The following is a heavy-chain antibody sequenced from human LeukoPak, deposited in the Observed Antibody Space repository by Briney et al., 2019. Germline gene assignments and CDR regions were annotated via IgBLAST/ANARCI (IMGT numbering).Heavy chain of an antibody. D-gene: IGHD1-1*01. CDR3: ARDRTRETFDY. Sequence: GGSLRLFCAASGFTFSDYYMSWIRQAPGKGLEWVSFISSGGNTINYAESMKGRFTISRDNAKNSLYLQMNSLRAEDTAVYYCARDRTRETFDYWGRGTLVTVSS. CDR2: ISSGGNTI. J-gene: IGHJ4*02. CDR1: GFTFSDYY. V-gene: IGHV3-11*04.